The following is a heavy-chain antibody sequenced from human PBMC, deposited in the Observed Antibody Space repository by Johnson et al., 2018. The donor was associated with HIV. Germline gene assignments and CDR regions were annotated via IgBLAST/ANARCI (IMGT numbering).Heavy chain of an antibody. D-gene: IGHD3-10*01. J-gene: IGHJ3*02. Sequence: VQLVESGGGLVQPGGSLRLSCAASGFTFSNHWMSWVRQAAGKGLEWVANIKQDGSENYYVDSVKGRFTISRYNAKNSLYLQMNTLRAEDTAVYYCARDFVAFGECTAFDIWGQGTRVTVSS. CDR1: GFTFSNHW. CDR2: IKQDGSEN. V-gene: IGHV3-7*05. CDR3: ARDFVAFGECTAFDI.